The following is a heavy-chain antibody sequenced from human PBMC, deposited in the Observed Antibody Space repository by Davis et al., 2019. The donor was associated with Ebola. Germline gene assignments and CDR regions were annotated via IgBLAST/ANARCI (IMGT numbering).Heavy chain of an antibody. CDR3: ARDGTKQLVFAYFDY. Sequence: GESLKISCAASGFTFSSYSMNWVRQAPGKGLEWVSYISSSGSTIYYADSVKGRFTISRDNAKNSLYLQMNSLRAEDTAVYYCARDGTKQLVFAYFDYWGQGTLVTVSS. D-gene: IGHD6-13*01. CDR2: ISSSGSTI. J-gene: IGHJ4*02. V-gene: IGHV3-48*04. CDR1: GFTFSSYS.